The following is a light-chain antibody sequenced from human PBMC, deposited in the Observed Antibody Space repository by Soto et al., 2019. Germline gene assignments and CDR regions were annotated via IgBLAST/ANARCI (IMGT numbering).Light chain of an antibody. J-gene: IGKJ2*01. V-gene: IGKV3-15*01. Sequence: DIVMTQSPATLSLSPGERATLSCRASQSISSNLAWYQHKPGQAPRLLIYAASTRASGIPARFSGGGSGTEFSLTITSLPSEDFAIYYCQQYKNWPPMYTFGQGTRLEI. CDR2: AAS. CDR1: QSISSN. CDR3: QQYKNWPPMYT.